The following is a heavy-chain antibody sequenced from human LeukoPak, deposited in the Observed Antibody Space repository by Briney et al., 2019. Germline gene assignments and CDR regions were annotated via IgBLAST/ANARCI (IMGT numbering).Heavy chain of an antibody. CDR1: GGSITSSSYY. CDR3: ARGGDGYNYRYLDY. D-gene: IGHD5-24*01. CDR2: IYYTGST. Sequence: KSSETLSLTCTVSGGSITSSSYYWGWIRQPPGKGLEWIGSIYYTGSTFYNPSLKSRVTISGDTSKNQFSLKLSSVTAADTAVYHCARGGDGYNYRYLDYWGQGTLVTVSS. V-gene: IGHV4-39*07. J-gene: IGHJ4*02.